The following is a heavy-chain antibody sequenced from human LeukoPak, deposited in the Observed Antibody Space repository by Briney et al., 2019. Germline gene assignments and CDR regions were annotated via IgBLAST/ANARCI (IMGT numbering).Heavy chain of an antibody. Sequence: GWSLTLSCPASGFTFSSYSMNWVRQAPGKGLEWVSSISSSSSYIYYADSVKGRFTISRDNAKNTLYLQMNSLRAEDTAVYYCAKGGYSYGYDWYFDLWGRGTLVTVSS. J-gene: IGHJ2*01. CDR1: GFTFSSYS. CDR3: AKGGYSYGYDWYFDL. CDR2: ISSSSSYI. V-gene: IGHV3-21*04. D-gene: IGHD5-18*01.